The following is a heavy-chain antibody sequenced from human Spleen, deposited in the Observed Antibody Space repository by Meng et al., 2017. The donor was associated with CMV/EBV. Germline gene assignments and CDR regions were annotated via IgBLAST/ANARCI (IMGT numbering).Heavy chain of an antibody. CDR2: INPNSGGT. CDR1: GYTFTGYY. Sequence: ASVKVSCKASGYTFTGYYMFWVRQAPGQGLEWMGWINPNSGGTNYAQKFQGRVAVTSGTSIRTAYLELTSLRSDDTAVYFCARDRGITAIQLDAFDVWGQGTLVTVSS. D-gene: IGHD2-21*02. V-gene: IGHV1-2*02. CDR3: ARDRGITAIQLDAFDV. J-gene: IGHJ3*01.